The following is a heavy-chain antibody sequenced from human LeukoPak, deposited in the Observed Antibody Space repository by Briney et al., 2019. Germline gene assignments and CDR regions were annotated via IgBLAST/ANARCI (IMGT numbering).Heavy chain of an antibody. D-gene: IGHD1-1*01. CDR2: IYYTEST. V-gene: IGHV4-30-4*01. CDR1: GGSISSGDYY. Sequence: PSQTLSLTCTVSGGSISSGDYYWSWIRQPPGKGLEWIGYIYYTESTYYNPSLKSRITISLDTSKNQFSLKLSSVTAADTAVYYCARDPVRLVQLEPYYYYMDVWGKGTTVTVSS. CDR3: ARDPVRLVQLEPYYYYMDV. J-gene: IGHJ6*03.